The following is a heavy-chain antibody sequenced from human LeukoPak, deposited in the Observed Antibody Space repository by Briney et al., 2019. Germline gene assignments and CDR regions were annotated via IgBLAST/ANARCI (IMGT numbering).Heavy chain of an antibody. V-gene: IGHV1-18*01. CDR3: ARKPTGRYYYGMDV. CDR2: ISAYNGNT. D-gene: IGHD1-14*01. J-gene: IGHJ6*02. CDR1: GYTFTSYG. Sequence: ASVKVSSKASGYTFTSYGISWVRQAPGQGLEWMGWISAYNGNTNYAQKLQGRVTMTTDTSTSTAYMELRSLRSDDTAVYYCARKPTGRYYYGMDVWGQGTTVTVSS.